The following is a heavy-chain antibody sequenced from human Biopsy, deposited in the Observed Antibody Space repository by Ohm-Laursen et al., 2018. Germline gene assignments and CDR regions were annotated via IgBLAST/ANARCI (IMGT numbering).Heavy chain of an antibody. Sequence: PSDTLSLTCTVSGDPISSYYWSWIRQPPGKGLQWIGYVYYTGSTDYNPSLQSRVTISVDTSKNHFSLRLRSVTPADTAIYYCARDRGYYSDRTVPGYFDLWGRGTLVTVSS. D-gene: IGHD3-22*01. CDR3: ARDRGYYSDRTVPGYFDL. J-gene: IGHJ2*01. CDR1: GDPISSYY. CDR2: VYYTGST. V-gene: IGHV4-59*01.